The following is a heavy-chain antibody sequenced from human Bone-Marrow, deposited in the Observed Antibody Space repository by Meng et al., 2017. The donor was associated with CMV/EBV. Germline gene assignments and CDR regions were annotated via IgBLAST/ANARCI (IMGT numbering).Heavy chain of an antibody. CDR1: GYTFTSYY. J-gene: IGHJ6*02. CDR3: ARDKVVVVVPAAMGSYYYGMDV. V-gene: IGHV1-46*01. D-gene: IGHD2-2*01. Sequence: ASVKVSCKASGYTFTSYYMHWVRQAPGQGLEWMGIINPSGGSTSYAQKFQGRVTMTRDTSTSTVYMELSSLRSEDTAVYYCARDKVVVVVPAAMGSYYYGMDVWGRGTTVTVSS. CDR2: INPSGGST.